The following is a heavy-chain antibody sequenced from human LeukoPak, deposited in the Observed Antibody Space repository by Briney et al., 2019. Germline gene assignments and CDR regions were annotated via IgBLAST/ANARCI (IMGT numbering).Heavy chain of an antibody. CDR2: IIPIFGTA. D-gene: IGHD3-3*01. CDR1: GGTFSSYA. V-gene: IGHV1-69*13. Sequence: ASVKVSCKASGGTFSSYAISWVRQAPGQGLEWMGGIIPIFGTANYAQKFQGRVTITADESTSTAYMELSSLRSEDTAVYYCARSHYDFWSGYSPYFDYWGQGTLVTVSS. CDR3: ARSHYDFWSGYSPYFDY. J-gene: IGHJ4*02.